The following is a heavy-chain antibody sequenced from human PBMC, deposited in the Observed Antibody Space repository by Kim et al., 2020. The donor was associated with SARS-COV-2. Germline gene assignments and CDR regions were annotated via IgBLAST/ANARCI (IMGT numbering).Heavy chain of an antibody. CDR3: ARDEGHDPSGHFLLTYYYYGLDV. CDR1: GYTFTGYF. CDR2: INSNTGDT. D-gene: IGHD3-22*01. J-gene: IGHJ6*02. V-gene: IGHV1-2*02. Sequence: ASVKVSCRASGYTFTGYFMHWVRQAPGQGLEWMGWINSNTGDTNYAQKFQGRVTMTRDTSISTAYMELTSLRFDDTAVYYCARDEGHDPSGHFLLTYYYYGLDVWGQGTTVTVSS.